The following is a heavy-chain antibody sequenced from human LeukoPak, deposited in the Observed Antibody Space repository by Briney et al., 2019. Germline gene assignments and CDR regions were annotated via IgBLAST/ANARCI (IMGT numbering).Heavy chain of an antibody. CDR2: IKQDGSEK. D-gene: IGHD2/OR15-2a*01. J-gene: IGHJ5*01. Sequence: PGGSLRLSCAASGFTFSSFWMNWVRQAPGKGLEWVANIKQDGSEKYYVGSVKGRFTISRDNAKNSLYLHMNSLRAEDTAVYYCAKEGAYPVITYDSWGQGTLVSVSS. V-gene: IGHV3-7*01. CDR1: GFTFSSFW. CDR3: AKEGAYPVITYDS.